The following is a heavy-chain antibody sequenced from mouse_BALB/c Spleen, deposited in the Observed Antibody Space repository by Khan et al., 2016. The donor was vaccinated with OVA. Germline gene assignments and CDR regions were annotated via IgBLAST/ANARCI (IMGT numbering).Heavy chain of an antibody. CDR1: GHTFTNFG. Sequence: VQLQESGPELKKPGETVKISCKASGHTFTNFGMNWVKQAPGKGLKWMGWIKTYTGEPTYADDFNGRFAFSLEASASTAYLQINNLTNEDTATYFCARPPYYSYAMDNWGQGTSVTVSS. D-gene: IGHD2-10*01. CDR3: ARPPYYSYAMDN. J-gene: IGHJ4*01. CDR2: IKTYTGEP. V-gene: IGHV9-3-1*01.